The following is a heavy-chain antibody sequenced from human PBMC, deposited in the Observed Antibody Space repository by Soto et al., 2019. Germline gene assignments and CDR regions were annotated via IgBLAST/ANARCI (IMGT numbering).Heavy chain of an antibody. CDR1: GFTFDHHG. D-gene: IGHD4-17*01. CDR3: AKDCWYGDILRYYYDY. Sequence: GGSLRLSCAASGFTFDHHGMSWVRQAPGKGLEWVSGINWNGGSTGYADSVKGRFTISRDNARNSLYLQMNSLRAEDTAVYYCAKDCWYGDILRYYYDYWGQGTLVTVAS. J-gene: IGHJ4*02. CDR2: INWNGGST. V-gene: IGHV3-20*04.